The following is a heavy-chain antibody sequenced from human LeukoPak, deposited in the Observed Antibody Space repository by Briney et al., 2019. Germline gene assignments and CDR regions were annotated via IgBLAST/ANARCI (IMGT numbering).Heavy chain of an antibody. CDR1: GFTFDDYA. CDR3: AKDRTYESSGYYHD. D-gene: IGHD3-22*01. Sequence: PGRSLRLSCAASGFTFDDYAMHWVRQAPGKGLEWVSGISWNSGSLAYADSVKGRFTISRDNAKNSLYLQMNNLRAEDTALYFCAKDRTYESSGYYHDWGQGTLVTVSS. V-gene: IGHV3-9*01. J-gene: IGHJ4*02. CDR2: ISWNSGSL.